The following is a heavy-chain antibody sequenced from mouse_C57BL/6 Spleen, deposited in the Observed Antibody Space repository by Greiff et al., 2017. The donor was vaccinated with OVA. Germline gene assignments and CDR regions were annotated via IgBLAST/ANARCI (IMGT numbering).Heavy chain of an antibody. J-gene: IGHJ3*01. Sequence: EVQLQESVAELVRPGASVKLSCTASGFNIKNTYMHWVKQRPEQGLEWIGRIDPANGNTKYAPKFQGKATITADTSSNTAYLQLSSLTSEDTAIYYCARGPTVVEEGFAYWGQGTLVTVSA. V-gene: IGHV14-3*01. CDR1: GFNIKNTY. D-gene: IGHD1-1*01. CDR3: ARGPTVVEEGFAY. CDR2: IDPANGNT.